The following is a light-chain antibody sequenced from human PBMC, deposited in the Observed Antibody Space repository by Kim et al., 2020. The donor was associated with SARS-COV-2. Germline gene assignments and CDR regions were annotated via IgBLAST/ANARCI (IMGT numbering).Light chain of an antibody. V-gene: IGLV3-21*04. Sequence: SYELTQPPSVSVAPGKTARITCGGNNIGSKSVHWYQQKPGQAPVLVIYYDSDRPSGIPERFSGSNSGNTATLTISRVEAGDEADYYCQVWDSSSDVVFGGGTQLPVL. CDR1: NIGSKS. CDR2: YDS. J-gene: IGLJ2*01. CDR3: QVWDSSSDVV.